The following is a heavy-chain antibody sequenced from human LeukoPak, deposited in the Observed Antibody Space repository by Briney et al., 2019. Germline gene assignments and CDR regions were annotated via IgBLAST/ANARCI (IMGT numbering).Heavy chain of an antibody. CDR2: ISAYNGNT. D-gene: IGHD4-23*01. Sequence: ASVKVSCKASGYTFTSYGISWVRQAPGEGLEWMGWISAYNGNTNYAQKLQGRVTMTTDTSTSTTSMELRSLRSDDTAVYYCARDPGWKLDYYGRDVGGKGTRVTVSS. J-gene: IGHJ6*04. V-gene: IGHV1-18*01. CDR1: GYTFTSYG. CDR3: ARDPGWKLDYYGRDV.